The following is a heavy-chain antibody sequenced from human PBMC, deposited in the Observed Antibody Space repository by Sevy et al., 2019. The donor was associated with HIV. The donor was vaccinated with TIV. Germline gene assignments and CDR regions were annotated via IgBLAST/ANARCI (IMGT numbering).Heavy chain of an antibody. V-gene: IGHV3-23*01. Sequence: GGSLRLSCAAAGFNFNNYAMTWVRQAPGKGLEWVSGISFSGSKTYYAESVKGRFSISRDPSKKPLYLQMNNVRVEDTAVYFCAKTPFMDFWNDYYSFYFDFWGQGTLVTVSS. J-gene: IGHJ4*02. CDR1: GFNFNNYA. D-gene: IGHD3-3*01. CDR2: ISFSGSKT. CDR3: AKTPFMDFWNDYYSFYFDF.